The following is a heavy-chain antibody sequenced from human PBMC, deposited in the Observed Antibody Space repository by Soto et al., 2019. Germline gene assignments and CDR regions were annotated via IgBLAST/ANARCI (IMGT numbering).Heavy chain of an antibody. J-gene: IGHJ3*02. CDR1: GFTFSNYA. CDR3: AKTANGWFSAFDI. V-gene: IGHV3-23*01. CDR2: ISGSGGTT. D-gene: IGHD6-19*01. Sequence: EVQLLESGGGLVQPGGSLRLSCAASGFTFSNYAMSWVRQAPGKGLEGVSAISGSGGTTYYADSVKGRFTFSGDNSKSTLYLQMNSPRAEDTAVYYCAKTANGWFSAFDIWGQGTMVTVSS.